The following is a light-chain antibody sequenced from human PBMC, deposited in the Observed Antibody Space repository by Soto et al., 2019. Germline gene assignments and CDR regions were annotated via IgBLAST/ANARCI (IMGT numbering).Light chain of an antibody. V-gene: IGKV4-1*01. CDR1: QSVLYSSNNKNY. Sequence: DLVLTPSPDSLAVSLGESSTINCKSSQSVLYSSNNKNYLAWYQQKPGQPPKLLIYWASTRESGVPDRFSGSGSGTDFTLTISSLQAEDVAVYYCQQYYSTLHTFGQGTKVDIK. J-gene: IGKJ1*01. CDR3: QQYYSTLHT. CDR2: WAS.